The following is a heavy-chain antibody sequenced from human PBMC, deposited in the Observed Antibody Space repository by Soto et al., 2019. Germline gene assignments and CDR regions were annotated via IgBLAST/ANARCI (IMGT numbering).Heavy chain of an antibody. D-gene: IGHD3-10*01. V-gene: IGHV5-10-1*01. Sequence: GESLKISCKGSGYSFRNNWITWVRQMPGKGLEWMGRIDLTDSYTSYSPSFQGHVTMSADKSVSTAYLQWSSLKASDTAMYYCARPRSGSYRLDYYGMDVWGQGTTVTVSS. CDR2: IDLTDSYT. CDR1: GYSFRNNW. J-gene: IGHJ6*02. CDR3: ARPRSGSYRLDYYGMDV.